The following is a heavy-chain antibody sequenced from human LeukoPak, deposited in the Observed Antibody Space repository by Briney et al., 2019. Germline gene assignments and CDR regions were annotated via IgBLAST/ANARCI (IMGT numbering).Heavy chain of an antibody. J-gene: IGHJ6*03. CDR3: ARGPYCSSTSCFPMDV. V-gene: IGHV1-2*02. CDR1: GYTFTGYY. D-gene: IGHD2-2*01. CDR2: INPNSGGT. Sequence: ASVKVSCKASGYTFTGYYMHWVRQAPGQGLEWMGWINPNSGGTNYAQKFQGRVTMTRDTSISTAYMELSRLRSDDTAVYYCARGPYCSSTSCFPMDVWGKGTTVTVSS.